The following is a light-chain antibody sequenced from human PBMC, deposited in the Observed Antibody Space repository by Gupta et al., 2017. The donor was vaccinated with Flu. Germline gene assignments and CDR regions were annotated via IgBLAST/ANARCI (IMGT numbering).Light chain of an antibody. J-gene: IGKJ1*01. CDR3: QKYNSAPWT. CDR1: QGISNY. CDR2: AAS. V-gene: IGKV1-27*01. Sequence: TQLPRSPSSLSASVGDRVTITCWASQGISNYLAWYQQKPGKVPKLLIYAASTLQSGVQSRFSGSGSGTDFTLTISSLQPEDVATYYCQKYNSAPWTFGQGTKVEIK.